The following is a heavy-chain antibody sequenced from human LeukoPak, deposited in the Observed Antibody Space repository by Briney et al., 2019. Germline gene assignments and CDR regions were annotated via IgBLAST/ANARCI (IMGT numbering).Heavy chain of an antibody. CDR3: AKDQYSGSYLDAFDI. D-gene: IGHD1-26*01. CDR2: INSDGSST. J-gene: IGHJ3*02. V-gene: IGHV3-74*01. CDR1: GFTFSSYW. Sequence: PGGSLRLSCAASGFTFSSYWMHWVRQAPGKGLVWVSRINSDGSSTSYADSVKGRFTISRDNAKNTLYLQMNSLRAEDTAVYYCAKDQYSGSYLDAFDIWGQGTMVTVSS.